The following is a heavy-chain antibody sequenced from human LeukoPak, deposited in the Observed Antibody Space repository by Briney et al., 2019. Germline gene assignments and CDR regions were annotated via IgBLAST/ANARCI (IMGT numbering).Heavy chain of an antibody. J-gene: IGHJ4*02. CDR3: AKGLQWYYFDY. CDR1: GFTFDDYA. Sequence: PGRSLRLSCAASGFTFDDYAMHWVRQAPGKGLEWVSGISWNSGSIGYADSVKGRFTISRDNAKNSLYLQMNSLRAEDTALYYCAKGLQWYYFDYWGQGTLVTVSS. V-gene: IGHV3-9*01. D-gene: IGHD3-10*01. CDR2: ISWNSGSI.